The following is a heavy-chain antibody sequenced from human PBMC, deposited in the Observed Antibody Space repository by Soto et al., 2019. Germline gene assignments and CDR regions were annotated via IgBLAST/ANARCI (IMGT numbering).Heavy chain of an antibody. CDR3: ASTWSGYYYFDS. V-gene: IGHV3-30*03. D-gene: IGHD3-3*01. CDR2: ISYDGSNR. CDR1: GFTFSSYG. J-gene: IGHJ4*02. Sequence: GGSLRLSCAASGFTFSSYGMHWVRQAPGKGLEWVAVISYDGSNRYYGDSVKGRFTISRDNSKNTLYLQMNSLRAEDTAVYYCASTWSGYYYFDSWGQGTLVTVSS.